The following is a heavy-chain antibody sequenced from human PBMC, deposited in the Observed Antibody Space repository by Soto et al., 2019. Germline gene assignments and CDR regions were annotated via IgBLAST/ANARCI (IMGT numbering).Heavy chain of an antibody. CDR3: AHRRGFGDFWAYFDY. Sequence: SGPTLVNPTQTLTLTCTFSGFSLSTSGVGVGWIRQPPGKALEWLALIYWDDDKRYSPSLKSRLTITKDTSKNQVVLTMTNMDPVDTATYYCAHRRGFGDFWAYFDYWGQGTLVTVSS. CDR1: GFSLSTSGVG. CDR2: IYWDDDK. D-gene: IGHD3-10*01. J-gene: IGHJ4*02. V-gene: IGHV2-5*02.